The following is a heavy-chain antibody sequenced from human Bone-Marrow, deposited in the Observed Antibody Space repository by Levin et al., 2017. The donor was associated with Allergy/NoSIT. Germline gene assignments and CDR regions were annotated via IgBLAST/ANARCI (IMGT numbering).Heavy chain of an antibody. Sequence: GESLKISCAASGFTFSSYWMHWVRQAPGKGLVWVSRISSDGSSTNYADSVKGRFTISRDNAKNTLYLQMNSLRAEDTAVYYCARDRAYTDYYDSSGHFDYWGQGTLVTVSS. V-gene: IGHV3-74*01. CDR3: ARDRAYTDYYDSSGHFDY. J-gene: IGHJ4*02. D-gene: IGHD3-22*01. CDR2: ISSDGSST. CDR1: GFTFSSYW.